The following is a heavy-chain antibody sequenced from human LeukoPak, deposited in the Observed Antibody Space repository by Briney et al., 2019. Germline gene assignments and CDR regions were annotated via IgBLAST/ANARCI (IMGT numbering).Heavy chain of an antibody. J-gene: IGHJ5*02. CDR3: ARHRGYCSSTSCSYNWFDP. V-gene: IGHV4-59*08. CDR2: IYYSGST. D-gene: IGHD2-2*03. Sequence: PSETLSLTCTVSGGSLSSYYWTWIRQPPGKGLGWIGYIYYSGSTKYNPSLKSRVTMSVDTSKNRFSLKLSSVTAADTAVYYCARHRGYCSSTSCSYNWFDPWGQGTLVTVSS. CDR1: GGSLSSYY.